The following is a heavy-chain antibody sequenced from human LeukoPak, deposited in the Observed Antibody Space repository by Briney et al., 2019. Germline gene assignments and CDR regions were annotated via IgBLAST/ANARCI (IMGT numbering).Heavy chain of an antibody. V-gene: IGHV3-23*01. CDR3: ATLLNLPFDY. Sequence: GGSLRLSCAASRFSFSNNAMSWVRQAPGKGREWVSTIGYNSATTYYADSVEGRFTVSRDNSKNTLYLQMNSLRAEDTAVYYCATLLNLPFDYWGQGTLVTVSS. D-gene: IGHD3-10*01. J-gene: IGHJ4*02. CDR2: IGYNSATT. CDR1: RFSFSNNA.